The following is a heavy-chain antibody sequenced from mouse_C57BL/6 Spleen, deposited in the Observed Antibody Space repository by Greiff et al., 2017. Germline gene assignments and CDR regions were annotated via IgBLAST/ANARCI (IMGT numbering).Heavy chain of an antibody. Sequence: EVQLQQSGPELVKPGASVKISCKASGYTFTDYYMNWVKQSHGKSLEWIGDINPNNGGTSYNQKFKGKATLTVDKSSSTAYMELRSLTSEDSAVYYCARRNYYGRGYFDYWGQGTTLTVSS. J-gene: IGHJ2*01. D-gene: IGHD1-1*01. CDR2: INPNNGGT. V-gene: IGHV1-26*01. CDR1: GYTFTDYY. CDR3: ARRNYYGRGYFDY.